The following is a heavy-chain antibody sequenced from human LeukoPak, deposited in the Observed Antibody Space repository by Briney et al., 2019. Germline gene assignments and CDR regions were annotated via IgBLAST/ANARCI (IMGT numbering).Heavy chain of an antibody. J-gene: IGHJ5*02. CDR3: ASDIVVVPAAPSGFDP. CDR2: INPNSGGT. D-gene: IGHD2-2*01. V-gene: IGHV1-2*02. CDR1: GYTFTGYY. Sequence: ASVKVFCKASGYTFTGYYMHWVRQAPGQGLEWMGWINPNSGGTNYAQKFQGRVTMTRDTSISTAYMELSRLRSDDTAVHYCASDIVVVPAAPSGFDPWGQGTLVIVSS.